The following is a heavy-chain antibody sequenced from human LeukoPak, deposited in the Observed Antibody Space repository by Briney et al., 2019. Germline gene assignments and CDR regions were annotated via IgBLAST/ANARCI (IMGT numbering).Heavy chain of an antibody. V-gene: IGHV3-74*01. Sequence: QPGGSLRLSCAASGFTFSSYWMHWVRQAPGKGLVWVSRINSDGSSTTYADSVKGRFTISRDNAKNTLYLQMNSLRAEDTAVYYCAKVNYERPQYYYYYGMDVWGQGTTVTVSS. D-gene: IGHD4-11*01. CDR1: GFTFSSYW. J-gene: IGHJ6*02. CDR2: INSDGSST. CDR3: AKVNYERPQYYYYYGMDV.